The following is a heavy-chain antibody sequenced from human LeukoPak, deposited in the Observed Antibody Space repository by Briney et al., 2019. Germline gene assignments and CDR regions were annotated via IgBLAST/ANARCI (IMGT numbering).Heavy chain of an antibody. Sequence: PSETLSLTCVVSGGSISSSYWWSWVRQPPGKGLEWIGEIYYSGSTNYNPSLKSRVTISVDKSKNQFSLKLSSVAAADTAVYYCARVSPGGNFGSNEDWGQGTLVTVSS. CDR1: GGSISSSYW. V-gene: IGHV4-4*02. J-gene: IGHJ4*02. CDR2: IYYSGST. CDR3: ARVSPGGNFGSNED. D-gene: IGHD4-23*01.